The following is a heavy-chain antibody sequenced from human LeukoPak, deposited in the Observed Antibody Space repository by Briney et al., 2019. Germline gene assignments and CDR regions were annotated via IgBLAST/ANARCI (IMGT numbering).Heavy chain of an antibody. V-gene: IGHV3-23*01. CDR2: ISGSGGST. D-gene: IGHD3-22*01. Sequence: GGSLRLSCAASGFTFDDYGMSWVRQAPGKGLEWVSAISGSGGSTYYADSVKGRFTISRDNSKNTLYLQMNSLRAEDTAVYYCAKAVGPYYYDSSGYYKSYYFDYWGQGTLVTVSS. J-gene: IGHJ4*02. CDR1: GFTFDDYG. CDR3: AKAVGPYYYDSSGYYKSYYFDY.